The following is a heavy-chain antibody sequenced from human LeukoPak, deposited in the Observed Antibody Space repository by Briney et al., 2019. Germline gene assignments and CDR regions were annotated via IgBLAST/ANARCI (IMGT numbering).Heavy chain of an antibody. J-gene: IGHJ3*02. Sequence: TGGSLRLSCTASGFTLSSYEMSWVRQAPGKGLEWVSYIIRSSSTIYYADSVKGRFTISRDNAKNSLYLQMNSLRAEDTAVYYCARAKRNGFDIWGQGTMVTVSS. CDR1: GFTLSSYE. CDR3: ARAKRNGFDI. CDR2: IIRSSSTI. V-gene: IGHV3-48*01.